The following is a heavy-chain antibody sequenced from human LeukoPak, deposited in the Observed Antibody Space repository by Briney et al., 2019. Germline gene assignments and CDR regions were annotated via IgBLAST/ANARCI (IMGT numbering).Heavy chain of an antibody. J-gene: IGHJ3*02. CDR1: GFTFSSYA. D-gene: IGHD4-17*01. V-gene: IGHV3-23*01. CDR3: ARDFDYGDPSTSAQDAFDI. Sequence: PGGSLRLSCAASGFTFSSYAMSWVRQTPGKGLEWVSGITNSGGSTYYADSVKGRFTISRDNSKNTLYLQMNSLRAEDTAVYYCARDFDYGDPSTSAQDAFDIWGQGTMVTVSS. CDR2: ITNSGGST.